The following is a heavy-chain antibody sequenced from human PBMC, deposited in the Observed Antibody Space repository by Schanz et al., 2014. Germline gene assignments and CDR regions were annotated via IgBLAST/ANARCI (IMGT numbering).Heavy chain of an antibody. Sequence: QEQLVESGGGVVQPGRSLRLSCAASGFTFSDFGMHWVRQTPVKGLEWVATIWFDGSKTDYADSVKGRFTVSRDDAKNSLYLQMNSLRAEDTAVYYCARDKGGYYPFDYWGQGTLVTVSS. J-gene: IGHJ4*02. D-gene: IGHD3-3*01. V-gene: IGHV3-33*01. CDR3: ARDKGGYYPFDY. CDR1: GFTFSDFG. CDR2: IWFDGSKT.